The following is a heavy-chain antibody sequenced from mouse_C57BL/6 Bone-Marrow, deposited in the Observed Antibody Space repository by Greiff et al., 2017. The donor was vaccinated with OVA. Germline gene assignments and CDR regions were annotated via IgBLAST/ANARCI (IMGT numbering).Heavy chain of an antibody. V-gene: IGHV10-1*01. J-gene: IGHJ1*03. Sequence: EADGGLVQPKGSLKLSCAASGFSFNTYAMNWVRQAPGKGLEWVARIRSKSNNYATYYADSVKDRFTISRDDSESMLYLQMNNLKTEDTAMYYCVRQGTYYSNYGWYFDVWGTGTTVTVSS. CDR1: GFSFNTYA. D-gene: IGHD2-5*01. CDR2: IRSKSNNYAT. CDR3: VRQGTYYSNYGWYFDV.